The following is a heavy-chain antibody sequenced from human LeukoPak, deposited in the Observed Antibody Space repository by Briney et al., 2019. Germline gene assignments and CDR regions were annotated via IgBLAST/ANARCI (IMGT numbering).Heavy chain of an antibody. D-gene: IGHD2-2*01. Sequence: PGGSLRLSCAASGFTFSSYAMSWVRQAPGKGLEWVSAISGSGGSTYYADSVKGRFTISRDNSKNTLYLQMNSLRAEDTAVYYCARSGGGYCSSTSCQGHWFDPWGQGTLVTVSS. J-gene: IGHJ5*02. CDR3: ARSGGGYCSSTSCQGHWFDP. V-gene: IGHV3-23*01. CDR1: GFTFSSYA. CDR2: ISGSGGST.